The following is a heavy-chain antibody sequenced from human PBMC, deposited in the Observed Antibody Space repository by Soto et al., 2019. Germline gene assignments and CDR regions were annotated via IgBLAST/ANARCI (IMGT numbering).Heavy chain of an antibody. D-gene: IGHD1-26*01. Sequence: QVQLVESGGGVVQPGRSLRLSCAASGFTFSRYPMYWVRQAPGKGLEWVAVITYDGNNKYYADSVKGRFTISRDNAKNTLTLQMNDISPEDTAVYDCAKGVGSYYFDYWGQGTLVTVSS. CDR1: GFTFSRYP. CDR2: ITYDGNNK. V-gene: IGHV3-30-3*01. J-gene: IGHJ4*02. CDR3: AKGVGSYYFDY.